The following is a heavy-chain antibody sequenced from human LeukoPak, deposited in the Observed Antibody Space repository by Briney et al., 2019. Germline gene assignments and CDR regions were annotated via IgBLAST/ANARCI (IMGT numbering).Heavy chain of an antibody. V-gene: IGHV3-49*04. D-gene: IGHD5-18*01. J-gene: IGHJ5*02. CDR1: GFTFSSYA. CDR2: IRSKAYGGTT. Sequence: GGSLRLSCAASGFTFSSYAMSWVRQAPGKGLEWVGFIRSKAYGGTTEYAASVKGRFTISRDDSKSIAYLQMNSLKTEDTAVYYCTRVGYSYGYWFDPWGQGTLVTVSS. CDR3: TRVGYSYGYWFDP.